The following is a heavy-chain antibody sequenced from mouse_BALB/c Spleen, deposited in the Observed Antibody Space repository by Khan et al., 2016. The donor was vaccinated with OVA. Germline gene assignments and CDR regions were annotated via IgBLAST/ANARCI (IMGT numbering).Heavy chain of an antibody. V-gene: IGHV3-2*02. D-gene: IGHD1-1*01. Sequence: EVQLQESGPGLVQPSQSLSLTCTVTAYSITSDYAWTLIRQFRGNILGWVGIISYSGSPSYNPSLKSRISITRDTSKNKFYLQLISVTTEDTATYYCACIPIHDSYSVFAYWGQGTTLTVSS. J-gene: IGHJ2*01. CDR2: ISYSGSP. CDR3: ACIPIHDSYSVFAY. CDR1: AYSITSDYA.